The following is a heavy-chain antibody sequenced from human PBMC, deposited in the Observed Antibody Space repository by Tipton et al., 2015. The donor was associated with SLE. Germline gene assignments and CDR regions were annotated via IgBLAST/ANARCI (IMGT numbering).Heavy chain of an antibody. J-gene: IGHJ6*03. CDR2: ISAYNGNT. CDR1: GYTFTSYG. CDR3: ARASLGGSLSLPDYMVV. Sequence: QSGAEVKKPGASVKVSCKASGYTFTSYGISWVRQAPGQGLEWMGWISAYNGNTNYAQKLQGRVTMTTDTSTSTAYMELRSLRSDDTAVYYCARASLGGSLSLPDYMVVWGKGTTVTVSS. D-gene: IGHD3-16*01. V-gene: IGHV1-18*01.